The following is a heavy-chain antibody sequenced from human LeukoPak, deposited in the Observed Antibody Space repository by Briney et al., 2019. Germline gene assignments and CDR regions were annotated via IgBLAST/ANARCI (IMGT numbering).Heavy chain of an antibody. CDR1: GYPFSNYD. CDR2: MNPKSGNT. V-gene: IGHV1-8*01. J-gene: IGHJ5*02. Sequence: ASVKVSCKASGYPFSNYDINWVRQAPGQGLEWMGWMNPKSGNTGYGQKFQGRVTMTRVTSITTAYMELRSLRSDDTAVYYCTKASLAFGTKYFDPWGQGTLVTVSS. CDR3: TKASLAFGTKYFDP. D-gene: IGHD3-10*01.